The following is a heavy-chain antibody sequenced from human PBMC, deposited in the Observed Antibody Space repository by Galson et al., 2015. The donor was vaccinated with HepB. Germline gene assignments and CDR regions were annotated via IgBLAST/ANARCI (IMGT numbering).Heavy chain of an antibody. V-gene: IGHV5-51*01. Sequence: QSGAEVKKPGESLKISCKGSGFSFTSYWIAWVRQMPGKGLEWMGIIYPGDSDTRYSPSFQGQVTISADKSISTAYLQWSSLKASDTAMYYCARSFVVITTMSNPYFDYWGQGTLVIVPS. CDR2: IYPGDSDT. CDR3: ARSFVVITTMSNPYFDY. D-gene: IGHD3-22*01. CDR1: GFSFTSYW. J-gene: IGHJ4*02.